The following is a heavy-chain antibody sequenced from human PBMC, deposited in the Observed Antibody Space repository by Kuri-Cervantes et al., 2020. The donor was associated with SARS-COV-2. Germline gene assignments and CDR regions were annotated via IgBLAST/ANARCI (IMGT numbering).Heavy chain of an antibody. Sequence: ESLKISCTVSGGSISSYYWGWIRQPPGKGLEWIGSIYHSGSTYYNPSLKSRVTISVDTSKNQFSLKLSSVTAADTAVYYCASRYCSSTSCYFDYWGQGTLVTVSS. J-gene: IGHJ4*02. CDR3: ASRYCSSTSCYFDY. V-gene: IGHV4-38-2*02. CDR2: IYHSGST. D-gene: IGHD2-2*01. CDR1: GGSISSYY.